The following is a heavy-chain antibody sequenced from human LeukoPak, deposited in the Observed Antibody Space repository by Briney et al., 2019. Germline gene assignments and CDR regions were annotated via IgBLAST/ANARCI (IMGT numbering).Heavy chain of an antibody. D-gene: IGHD5-12*01. V-gene: IGHV3-11*01. J-gene: IGHJ4*02. Sequence: GGSLRLSCAASGFTFSDYYMSWIRQAPGKGLEWVTYISSSGSTIYYADSVKGRFTISRDNAKNSLYLQMNSLRAEDTAVYYCARARGGYADPYYFDYWGQGTLVTVSS. CDR2: ISSSGSTI. CDR3: ARARGGYADPYYFDY. CDR1: GFTFSDYY.